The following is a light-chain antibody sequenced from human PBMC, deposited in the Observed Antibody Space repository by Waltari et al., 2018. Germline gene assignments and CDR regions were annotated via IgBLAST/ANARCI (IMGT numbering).Light chain of an antibody. J-gene: IGKJ1*01. Sequence: DIVMTQSPDSLAVSLGERATINCKSSQSVLYSSHNKNFLAWYQQKPRQPPKLLIYWASTRESGVPDRFSGSGSGTDFTLTIGRLQAEDVAVYYCQQYYNFPRTFGQGTKVEIK. CDR2: WAS. CDR3: QQYYNFPRT. V-gene: IGKV4-1*01. CDR1: QSVLYSSHNKNF.